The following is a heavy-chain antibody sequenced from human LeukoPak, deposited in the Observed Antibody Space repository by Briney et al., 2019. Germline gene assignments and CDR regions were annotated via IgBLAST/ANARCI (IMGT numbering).Heavy chain of an antibody. Sequence: SETLSLTCTVSGGSISSYYWSWIRQPPGKGLEWIGYIYYTGSTSYNPSLKSRVTISVDTSKNQFSLKLNSVTAADTAVYYCARDSSSWYRWFDPWGQGTLVTVSS. J-gene: IGHJ5*02. V-gene: IGHV4-59*01. CDR2: IYYTGST. CDR3: ARDSSSWYRWFDP. D-gene: IGHD6-13*01. CDR1: GGSISSYY.